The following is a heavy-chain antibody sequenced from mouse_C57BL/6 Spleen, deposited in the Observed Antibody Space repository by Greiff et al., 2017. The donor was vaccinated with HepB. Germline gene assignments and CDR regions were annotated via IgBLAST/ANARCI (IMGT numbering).Heavy chain of an antibody. V-gene: IGHV5-9-1*02. D-gene: IGHD1-1*01. CDR2: ISSGGDYI. CDR3: TRESITTVVFDY. CDR1: GFTFSSYA. Sequence: EVQGVESGEGLVKPGGSLKLSCAASGFTFSSYAMSWVRQTPEKRLEWVAYISSGGDYIYYADTVKGRFPISRDNARNTLYLQMSSLKSEDTAMYYCTRESITTVVFDYWGQGTTLTVSS. J-gene: IGHJ2*01.